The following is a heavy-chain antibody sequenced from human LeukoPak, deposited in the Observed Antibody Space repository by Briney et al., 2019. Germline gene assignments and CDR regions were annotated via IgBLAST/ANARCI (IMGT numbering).Heavy chain of an antibody. CDR1: GFTFSNNC. V-gene: IGHV3-7*01. Sequence: GGSLGLPCVASGFTFSNNCVLWVRQPPGKGPELVAHINHDGMHTGYVDSVKGRFTISRDNSKNSLYLQLNSLRAEDTAMYYCAKYLSRAFDYWGQGSLITVSS. CDR3: AKYLSRAFDY. D-gene: IGHD2/OR15-2a*01. CDR2: INHDGMHT. J-gene: IGHJ4*02.